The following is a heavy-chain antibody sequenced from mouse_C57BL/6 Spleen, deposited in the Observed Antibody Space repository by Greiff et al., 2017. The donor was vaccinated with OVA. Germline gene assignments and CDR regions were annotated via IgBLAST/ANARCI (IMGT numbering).Heavy chain of an antibody. Sequence: EVQGVESGGGLVKPGGSLKLSCAASGFTFSDYGMHWVRQAPEKGLEWVAYISSGSSTIYYADTVKGRFTISSDNAKNTLFLQMTRLRSEDTAMYYCAREIPTAFDYWGQGTTLTVSS. CDR1: GFTFSDYG. CDR2: ISSGSSTI. CDR3: AREIPTAFDY. V-gene: IGHV5-17*01. J-gene: IGHJ2*01. D-gene: IGHD1-2*01.